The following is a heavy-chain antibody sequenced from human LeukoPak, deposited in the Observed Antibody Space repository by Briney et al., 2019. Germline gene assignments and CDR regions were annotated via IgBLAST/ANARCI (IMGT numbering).Heavy chain of an antibody. CDR1: GYTFTSYG. V-gene: IGHV1-18*01. Sequence: ASVKVSCKASGYTFTSYGISWVRQAPGQGLEWMGWISAYNGNPNYAQKLQGRVTMTTDTSTSTAYMELRSLRSDDTAVYYCARDPRRYCSGGSCPNYRNWFDPWGQGTLVTVSS. CDR2: ISAYNGNP. D-gene: IGHD2-15*01. J-gene: IGHJ5*02. CDR3: ARDPRRYCSGGSCPNYRNWFDP.